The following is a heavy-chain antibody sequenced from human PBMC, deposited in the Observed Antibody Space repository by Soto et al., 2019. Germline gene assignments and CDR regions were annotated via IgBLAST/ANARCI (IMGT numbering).Heavy chain of an antibody. V-gene: IGHV3-15*01. D-gene: IGHD4-17*01. Sequence: EVQLVESGGGVVKPGGSLRISCAASGFTFSNAWMSWVREGPGKGLGWVGRIKSKTDGGTTDYAAPGKGRFTISRDDSKNTLYLQMNSLKTEDTAVYYCTTGPTDDAFDIWGQGTMVTVSS. J-gene: IGHJ3*02. CDR1: GFTFSNAW. CDR3: TTGPTDDAFDI. CDR2: IKSKTDGGTT.